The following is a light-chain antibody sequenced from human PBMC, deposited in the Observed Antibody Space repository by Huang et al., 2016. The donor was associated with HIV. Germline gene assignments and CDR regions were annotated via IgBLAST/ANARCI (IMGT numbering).Light chain of an antibody. CDR3: HHRSGWPRT. V-gene: IGKV3-11*01. Sequence: EIVLTQSPATLSLSPGERAPLSCRASQSLNNYLGWYQQKPGQPPRLLIYDTSNRATGIPARFSGGGSGTDFTLTISSLEPEDFAVYYCHHRSGWPRTFGQGTKLEI. CDR1: QSLNNY. CDR2: DTS. J-gene: IGKJ2*01.